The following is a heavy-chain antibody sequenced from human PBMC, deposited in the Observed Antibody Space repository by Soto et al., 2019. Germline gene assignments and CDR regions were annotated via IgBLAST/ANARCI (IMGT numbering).Heavy chain of an antibody. CDR3: AAPKLAYYYYYGMDV. V-gene: IGHV1-58*01. CDR2: IVVGSGNT. Sequence: SVKVSCKASGFTFTSSAVQWVRQARGQRLEWIGWIVVGSGNTNYAQKFQERVTITRDMSTSTAYMELSSLRSEDTAVYYCAAPKLAYYYYYGMDVWDQGTTVTVSS. D-gene: IGHD1-7*01. J-gene: IGHJ6*02. CDR1: GFTFTSSA.